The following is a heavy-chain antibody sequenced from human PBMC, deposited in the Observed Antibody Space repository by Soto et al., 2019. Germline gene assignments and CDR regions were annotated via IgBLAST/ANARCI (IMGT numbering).Heavy chain of an antibody. D-gene: IGHD1-1*01. V-gene: IGHV4-4*07. J-gene: IGHJ5*02. CDR3: VRDGTKTLRDWFDP. Sequence: KASETLSLTCTVSGASISGYYRSWIRKSAGKGLEWIGRIYATGTTDYNPSLKSRVMMSVDTSKKQFSLKLRSVTAADTAVYYCVRDGTKTLRDWFDPWGQGISVTVSS. CDR2: IYATGTT. CDR1: GASISGYY.